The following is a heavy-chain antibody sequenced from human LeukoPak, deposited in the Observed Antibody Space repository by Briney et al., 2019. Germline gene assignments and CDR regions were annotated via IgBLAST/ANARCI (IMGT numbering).Heavy chain of an antibody. V-gene: IGHV4-31*03. D-gene: IGHD6-6*01. J-gene: IGHJ6*03. CDR2: IWYSGST. CDR1: GDSISSHTYY. CDR3: ARGGAARSYYYYMDV. Sequence: SETLSLTCSVSGDSISSHTYYWSWIRQHPEKGLEWIGYIWYSGSTNYNPSLKSRVTISVDTSKNQFSLKLSSVTAADTAVYYCARGGAARSYYYYMDVWGKGTTVTVAS.